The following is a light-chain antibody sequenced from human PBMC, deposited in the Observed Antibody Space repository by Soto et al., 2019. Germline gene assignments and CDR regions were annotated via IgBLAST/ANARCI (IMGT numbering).Light chain of an antibody. J-gene: IGKJ4*01. CDR2: AAS. CDR1: QSISSY. V-gene: IGKV1-39*01. Sequence: DIQMTQSQSSLSASVGDRVTITCLASQSISSYLNWYQQKPGKAPKLLIYAASSLQSGVPSRFSGSGSGTDFTLTISSLQPEDFATYYCQQSYSTPLTFGGGTKVDI. CDR3: QQSYSTPLT.